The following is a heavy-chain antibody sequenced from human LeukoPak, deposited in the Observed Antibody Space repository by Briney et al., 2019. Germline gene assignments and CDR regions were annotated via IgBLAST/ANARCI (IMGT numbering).Heavy chain of an antibody. CDR3: ARENLVGAATHFDY. CDR2: VNTYNGDT. V-gene: IGHV1-18*01. D-gene: IGHD1-26*01. CDR1: GYTFTAYG. Sequence: ASVKVSCKASGYTFTAYGINWVRQAPGQGLAWVGWVNTYNGDTNYAQKIQGRVALTTDTSTSTAYMELRSLRSDDTAVYYCARENLVGAATHFDYWGQGTLVTVSS. J-gene: IGHJ4*02.